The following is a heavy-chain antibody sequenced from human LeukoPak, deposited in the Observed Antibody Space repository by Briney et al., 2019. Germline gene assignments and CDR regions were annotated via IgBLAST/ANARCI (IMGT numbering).Heavy chain of an antibody. CDR1: GGSISSSSYY. Sequence: PSETLSLTCTVSGGSISSSSYYWGWIRQPPGEGLEWIGSIYYSGSTYYNPSLKSRVTISVDTSKHQFYLQLSSVTAADTAVYYCARFNGSGSYYRDNWFDPWGQGTLVTVSS. CDR3: ARFNGSGSYYRDNWFDP. J-gene: IGHJ5*02. D-gene: IGHD3-10*01. CDR2: IYYSGST. V-gene: IGHV4-39*01.